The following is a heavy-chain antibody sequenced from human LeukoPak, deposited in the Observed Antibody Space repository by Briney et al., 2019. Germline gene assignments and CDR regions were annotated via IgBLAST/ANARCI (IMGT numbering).Heavy chain of an antibody. Sequence: ASVKVSCKASGYAFNEYAMHWVRQAPGQRLEWMGWINAGNGNTKYSQKFQGRVTITRDTSASTAYMELSSLRSEDTAVYYCARPSHYDFWSGYYPLSIWGQGTLVTVSS. CDR3: ARPSHYDFWSGYYPLSI. CDR1: GYAFNEYA. CDR2: INAGNGNT. V-gene: IGHV1-3*01. D-gene: IGHD3-3*01. J-gene: IGHJ4*02.